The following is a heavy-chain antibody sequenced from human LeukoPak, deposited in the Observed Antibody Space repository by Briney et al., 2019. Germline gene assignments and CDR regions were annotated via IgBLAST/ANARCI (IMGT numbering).Heavy chain of an antibody. CDR2: NGSPT. Sequence: NGSPTQYADSVKGRFTISRDNAKNSLYLQMDSLRAEDTAIYYCTTDHVGATVESDSWGQGTLVTVSS. CDR3: TTDHVGATVESDS. V-gene: IGHV3-48*03. J-gene: IGHJ4*02. D-gene: IGHD1-26*01.